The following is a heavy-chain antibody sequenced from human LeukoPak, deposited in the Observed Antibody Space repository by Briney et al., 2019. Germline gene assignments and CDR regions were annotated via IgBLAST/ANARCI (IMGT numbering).Heavy chain of an antibody. J-gene: IGHJ4*02. V-gene: IGHV1-18*01. D-gene: IGHD1-26*01. CDR2: ISAYNGNT. Sequence: ASVKVSCKASGYTFTSYGISWVRQAPGQGLEWMGWISAYNGNTNYAQKLQGRVTMTTDTSTSTAYMELRSLRSDDTAVYYCARVRIVGATLDLWYWGQGTLVTVSS. CDR3: ARVRIVGATLDLWY. CDR1: GYTFTSYG.